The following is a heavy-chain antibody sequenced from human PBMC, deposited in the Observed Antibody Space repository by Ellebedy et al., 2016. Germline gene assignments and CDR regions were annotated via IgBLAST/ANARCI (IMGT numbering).Heavy chain of an antibody. CDR2: IVFSGTAT. CDR3: ARDGSEWSRDY. Sequence: GESLKISXAASGFTFSDYYISWIRQAPGKGLEWVATIVFSGTATYYSDSLKGRFIVSRDNAKNSLFLQMNSLRVEDTAVYYCARDGSEWSRDYWGQGTLVTVSS. J-gene: IGHJ4*02. D-gene: IGHD3-3*01. CDR1: GFTFSDYY. V-gene: IGHV3-11*04.